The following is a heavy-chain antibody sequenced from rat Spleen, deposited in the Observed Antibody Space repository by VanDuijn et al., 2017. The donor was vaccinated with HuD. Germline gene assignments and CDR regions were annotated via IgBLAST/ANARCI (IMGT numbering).Heavy chain of an antibody. D-gene: IGHD1-6*01. CDR2: ISSDGSTP. V-gene: IGHV5-22*01. CDR3: TTGPRILRLDWFAY. CDR1: GFTFSDYY. Sequence: EVQLVESGGGLVQPGRSMKLSCAASGFTFSDYYMAWVRQDPTKGLEWVTTISSDGSTPYYRDSVRGRFTISRDDGESTLYLQMNSLRSEDTATYYCTTGPRILRLDWFAYWGQGTLVTVSS. J-gene: IGHJ3*01.